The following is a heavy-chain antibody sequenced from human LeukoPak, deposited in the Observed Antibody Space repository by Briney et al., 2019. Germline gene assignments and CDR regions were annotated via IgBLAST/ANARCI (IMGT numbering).Heavy chain of an antibody. CDR3: ARRSRGWLDP. J-gene: IGHJ5*02. V-gene: IGHV3-48*04. CDR1: GFTFISYW. D-gene: IGHD1-26*01. CDR2: IGSSGSLI. Sequence: GGSLRLSCAASGFTFISYWMHWVRQAPGKGLEWVSYIGSSGSLIFYADSVKGRFTISRDNAKNSLYLQMNSLRAEDTALYYCARRSRGWLDPWGQGTLVTVSS.